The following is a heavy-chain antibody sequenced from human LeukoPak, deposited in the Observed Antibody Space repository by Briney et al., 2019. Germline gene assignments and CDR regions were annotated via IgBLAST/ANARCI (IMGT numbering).Heavy chain of an antibody. J-gene: IGHJ4*02. V-gene: IGHV3-23*01. CDR2: IGRSGVDT. CDR1: GFIFSNYG. Sequence: GGSLRLSCAASGFIFSNYGMHWVRQAPGKGLEWVSTIGRSGVDTYYVDSVKGRFTISKDSSKNTLQMNSLRAEDTAVYYCVRHSGGVYGSSDSWGQGTLVTVSS. CDR3: VRHSGGVYGSSDS. D-gene: IGHD1-1*01.